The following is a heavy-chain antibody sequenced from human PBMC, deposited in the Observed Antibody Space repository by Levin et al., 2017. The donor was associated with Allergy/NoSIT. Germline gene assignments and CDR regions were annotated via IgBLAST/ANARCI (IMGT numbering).Heavy chain of an antibody. CDR1: GFAFSNFA. V-gene: IGHV3-30*18. D-gene: IGHD3-16*01. CDR3: AKSLRSAQYYYYGMDV. J-gene: IGHJ6*02. CDR2: ISSDGNKK. Sequence: GSLRLSCAASGFAFSNFAMHWVRQAPGKGLEWVAVISSDGNKKLYADSVKDRFIISSDNSKTTLYLQMNSLRVEDTAVYYCAKSLRSAQYYYYGMDVWGQGTTVTVSS.